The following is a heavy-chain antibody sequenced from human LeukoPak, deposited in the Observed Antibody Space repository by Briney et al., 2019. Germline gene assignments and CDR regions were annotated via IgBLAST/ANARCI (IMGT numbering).Heavy chain of an antibody. CDR3: ARGPGPNCSGGSCYETLLDY. CDR1: GYTFTSYY. J-gene: IGHJ4*02. Sequence: ASVKVSCKASGYTFTSYYMHWVRQAPGQGLEWMGWINPNSGGTNYAQKFQGRVTMTRDTSISTAYMELYSLRSDDTAVYYCARGPGPNCSGGSCYETLLDYWGQGTLVTVSS. V-gene: IGHV1-2*02. D-gene: IGHD2-15*01. CDR2: INPNSGGT.